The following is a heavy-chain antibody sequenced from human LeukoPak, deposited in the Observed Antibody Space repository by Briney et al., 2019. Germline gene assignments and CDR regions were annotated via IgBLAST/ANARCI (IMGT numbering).Heavy chain of an antibody. D-gene: IGHD3-22*01. Sequence: GGSLRLSCAASGFTFSTYWMHWVRQAPGKGLVWVSRIKSDGSTNYADSVKGRFTISGDNAKNTVSLQMNSLRPEDTGVYYCARAPSEIGGYYPEYFRHWGQGTLVTVSS. V-gene: IGHV3-74*01. CDR1: GFTFSTYW. CDR3: ARAPSEIGGYYPEYFRH. J-gene: IGHJ1*01. CDR2: IKSDGST.